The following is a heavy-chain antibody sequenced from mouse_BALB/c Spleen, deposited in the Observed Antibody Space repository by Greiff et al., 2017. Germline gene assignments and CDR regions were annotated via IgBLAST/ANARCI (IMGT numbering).Heavy chain of an antibody. J-gene: IGHJ3*01. Sequence: VKLVESGPELVRPGVSVKISCKGSSYTFTDYAMHWVKQSHAKSLEWIGVISTYYGNTNYNQKFKGKATMTVDKSSSTAYMELARLTSEDSAVYYCARSGDGFAYWGQGTLVTVSA. CDR2: ISTYYGNT. D-gene: IGHD3-1*01. V-gene: IGHV1-67*01. CDR3: ARSGDGFAY. CDR1: SYTFTDYA.